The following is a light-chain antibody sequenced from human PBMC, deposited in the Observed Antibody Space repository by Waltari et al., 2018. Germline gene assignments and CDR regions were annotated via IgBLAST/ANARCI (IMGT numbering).Light chain of an antibody. CDR2: NVY. CDR3: CSYSTTYPEV. CDR1: SDDVGGFNY. V-gene: IGLV2-11*01. Sequence: QSALTQPRSVSGSLGQSVTISCAGSSDDVGGFNYVPWYQQYPGKAPKLIMYNVYRRPSGVPLRFSGSKSGNTASLTVSGLQAEDEADYYCCSYSTTYPEVFGSGTKVTVV. J-gene: IGLJ1*01.